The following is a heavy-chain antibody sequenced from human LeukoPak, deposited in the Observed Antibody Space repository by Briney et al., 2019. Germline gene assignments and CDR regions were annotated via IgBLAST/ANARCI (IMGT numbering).Heavy chain of an antibody. CDR1: GGSFSGYY. D-gene: IGHD6-13*01. J-gene: IGHJ3*02. CDR3: ARGFGSSWYLADAFGI. Sequence: SETLSLTCAVYGGSFSGYYWSWIRQPPGKGLEWIGEINHSGSTNYNPSLKSRVTISVDTSKNQFSLKLSSVTAADTAVYYCARGFGSSWYLADAFGIWGQGTMVTVSS. CDR2: INHSGST. V-gene: IGHV4-34*01.